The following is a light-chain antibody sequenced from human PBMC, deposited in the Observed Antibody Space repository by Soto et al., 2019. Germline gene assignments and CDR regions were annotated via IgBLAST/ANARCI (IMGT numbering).Light chain of an antibody. CDR2: GSS. CDR1: QSVSSTF. CDR3: QQYDSSRT. Sequence: EIVLTQSPDTLSLSPGERATLSCRASQSVSSTFLAWYQQKPGQAPRVLIYGSSARAAGIPDRFSGSGSGTDCTLTISRLEPEDFAVYYCQQYDSSRTFGQGTKVEMK. V-gene: IGKV3-20*01. J-gene: IGKJ1*01.